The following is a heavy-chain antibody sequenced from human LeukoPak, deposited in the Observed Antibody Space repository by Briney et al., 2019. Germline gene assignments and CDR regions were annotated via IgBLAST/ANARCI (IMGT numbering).Heavy chain of an antibody. Sequence: SETLSLTCTVSGGSISSHYWSWVRQPPGKGPEWIGYIYDSGSTNYNPSLKSRVTISVDTSKNQFSLKLSSVTAADTAVYYCARYSSTWPYWYFDLWGRGILVTVSS. V-gene: IGHV4-59*11. CDR3: ARYSSTWPYWYFDL. CDR2: IYDSGST. CDR1: GGSISSHY. J-gene: IGHJ2*01. D-gene: IGHD6-13*01.